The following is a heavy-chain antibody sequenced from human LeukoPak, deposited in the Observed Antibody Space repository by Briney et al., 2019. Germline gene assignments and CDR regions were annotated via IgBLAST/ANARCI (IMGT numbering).Heavy chain of an antibody. V-gene: IGHV4-59*01. J-gene: IGHJ4*02. Sequence: PSETLSLTCTVSGGSISSYYWSWIRQPPGKGLEWIGYIYYSGSTNYNPSLKSRVTISVDTSKNQFSLKLSSVTAAGTAVYYCARENGRWELPSYFDYWGQGTLVTVSS. CDR2: IYYSGST. CDR1: GGSISSYY. D-gene: IGHD1-26*01. CDR3: ARENGRWELPSYFDY.